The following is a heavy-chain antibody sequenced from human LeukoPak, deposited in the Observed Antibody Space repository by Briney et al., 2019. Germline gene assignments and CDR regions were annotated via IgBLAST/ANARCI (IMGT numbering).Heavy chain of an antibody. Sequence: PSETLSLTCTVSGGSISSYYWSWIRQPPGKGLEWIGYIHYSGSTNYNPSLKSRVTISVDTSKNQFSLKLSSVTAADTAVYYCARGTDSSGYYFTYYFDYWGQGTLVTVSS. CDR1: GGSISSYY. J-gene: IGHJ4*02. CDR2: IHYSGST. CDR3: ARGTDSSGYYFTYYFDY. D-gene: IGHD3-22*01. V-gene: IGHV4-59*01.